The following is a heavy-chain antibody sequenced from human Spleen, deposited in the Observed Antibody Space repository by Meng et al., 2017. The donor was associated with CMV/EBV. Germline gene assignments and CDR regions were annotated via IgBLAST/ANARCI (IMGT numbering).Heavy chain of an antibody. CDR3: ARAGYHYCGGDCYLYYFDY. Sequence: GESLKISCAASGFTFSSYGMHWVRQAPGKGLEWVAFIRYDGSNKYYADSVKGRFTISRDNSENSLYLQMNSLRAEDTAVYYCARAGYHYCGGDCYLYYFDYWGQGTLVTVSS. D-gene: IGHD2-21*01. V-gene: IGHV3-30*02. CDR1: GFTFSSYG. CDR2: IRYDGSNK. J-gene: IGHJ4*02.